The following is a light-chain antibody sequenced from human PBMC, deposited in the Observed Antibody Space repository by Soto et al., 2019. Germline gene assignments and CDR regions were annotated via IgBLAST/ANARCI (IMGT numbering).Light chain of an antibody. Sequence: SYELTQPPSVSVAPGQTASITCGGNNIGSKSVHWYQLKPGQAPVLVVSDDSDRPSGIPDRLSGSNSGNTATLTVSRVEAGDEADYYCQVWDNSNEHHVLGTGTKVTVL. V-gene: IGLV3-21*02. CDR3: QVWDNSNEHHV. J-gene: IGLJ1*01. CDR2: DDS. CDR1: NIGSKS.